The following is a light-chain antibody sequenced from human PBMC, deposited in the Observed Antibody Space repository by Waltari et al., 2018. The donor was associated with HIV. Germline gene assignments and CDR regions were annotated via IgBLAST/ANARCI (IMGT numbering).Light chain of an antibody. CDR3: SSYAGINPVI. J-gene: IGLJ2*01. V-gene: IGLV2-8*01. Sequence: QSALTQPPSASGSLGQSVTISCTGSSSDVGRYDYVSWYQQHPGKAPKPLIFEVNKRPSGVPVRFAGSKSGNTASLTVSGLQAEDEAEYSCSSYAGINPVIFGGGTTLTVL. CDR2: EVN. CDR1: SSDVGRYDY.